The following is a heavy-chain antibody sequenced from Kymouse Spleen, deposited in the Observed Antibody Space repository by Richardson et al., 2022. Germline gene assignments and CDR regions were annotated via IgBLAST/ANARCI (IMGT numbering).Heavy chain of an antibody. CDR1: GFTFSSYG. V-gene: IGHV3-30*18. CDR3: AKDTSYYDILTGYYSPSYYYYYGMDV. CDR2: ISYDGSNK. D-gene: IGHD3-9*01. Sequence: QVQLVESGGGVVQPGRSLRLSCAASGFTFSSYGMHWVRQAPGKGLEWVAVISYDGSNKYYADSVKGRFTISRDNSKNTLYLQMNSLRAEDTAVYYCAKDTSYYDILTGYYSPSYYYYYGMDVWGQGTTVTVSS. J-gene: IGHJ6*02.